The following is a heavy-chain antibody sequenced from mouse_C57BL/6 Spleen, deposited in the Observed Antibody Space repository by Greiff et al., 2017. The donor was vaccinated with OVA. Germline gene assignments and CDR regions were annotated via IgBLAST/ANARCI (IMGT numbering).Heavy chain of an antibody. CDR3: TTRYGSSLRGFDY. J-gene: IGHJ2*01. CDR1: GFTIKDYY. Sequence: VQLQQSGAELVRPGASVKLSCTASGFTIKDYYMHWVKQRPEQGLEWIGRIDPEDGDTDYAPKFQGKATMTADTSSNTAYLQLSSLTSEDLAVYYCTTRYGSSLRGFDYWGQGTTLTVSS. V-gene: IGHV14-1*01. D-gene: IGHD1-1*01. CDR2: IDPEDGDT.